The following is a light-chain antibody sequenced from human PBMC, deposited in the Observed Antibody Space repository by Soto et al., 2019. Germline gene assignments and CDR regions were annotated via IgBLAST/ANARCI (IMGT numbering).Light chain of an antibody. CDR1: QGISSW. V-gene: IGKV1-12*01. CDR3: QHANCIPLT. CDR2: AAS. Sequence: DIPMTQSPSSVSASVGDRVPITCQASQGISSWLAWYQQKPGKAPKLLIYAASSLQSGVPSRFSHTGPATAFELTISSLQPEVFASEYCQHANCIPLTFGGGTKVQLK. J-gene: IGKJ4*01.